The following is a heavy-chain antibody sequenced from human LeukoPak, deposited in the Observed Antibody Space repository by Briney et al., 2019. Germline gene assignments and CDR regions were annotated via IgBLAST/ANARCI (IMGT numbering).Heavy chain of an antibody. CDR2: IKHDASEK. D-gene: IGHD2/OR15-2a*01. Sequence: PGGSLRLSCVASGLTFSGYWMSWVRQAPGKGLEWVAHIKHDASEKYYVDSVKGRFTISRDNAKNSLYLPMNSLRSEDTAVYYCARTSKYSFDIWGQGTMVTVSS. CDR3: ARTSKYSFDI. J-gene: IGHJ3*02. CDR1: GLTFSGYW. V-gene: IGHV3-7*04.